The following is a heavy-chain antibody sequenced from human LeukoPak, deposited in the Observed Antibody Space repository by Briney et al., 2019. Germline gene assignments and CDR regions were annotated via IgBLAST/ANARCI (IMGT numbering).Heavy chain of an antibody. V-gene: IGHV1-46*01. D-gene: IGHD3-3*01. Sequence: ASVKVSCKASGYTFTSYYMHWVRQAPGQGLEWMGIINPSGGSTSYAQKFQGRVTITADKSTSTAYMELSSLRSEDTAVYYCARVKGDFWSGYSLSAPVYWGQGTLVTVSS. CDR2: INPSGGST. J-gene: IGHJ4*02. CDR1: GYTFTSYY. CDR3: ARVKGDFWSGYSLSAPVY.